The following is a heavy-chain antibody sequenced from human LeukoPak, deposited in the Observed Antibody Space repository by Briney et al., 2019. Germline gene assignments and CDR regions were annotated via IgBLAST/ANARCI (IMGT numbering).Heavy chain of an antibody. CDR1: GYTFTSYG. D-gene: IGHD3-22*01. V-gene: IGHV1-18*01. CDR3: ARVPSGRRTYYYDSSGYQFDY. Sequence: ASVKVSCKASGYTFTSYGISWVRQAPGQGLEWMGWISAYNGNTNYAQKFQGRVTMTTVTSTSTAYMELRSLRSDDTAVYYCARVPSGRRTYYYDSSGYQFDYWGQGTLVTVSS. J-gene: IGHJ4*02. CDR2: ISAYNGNT.